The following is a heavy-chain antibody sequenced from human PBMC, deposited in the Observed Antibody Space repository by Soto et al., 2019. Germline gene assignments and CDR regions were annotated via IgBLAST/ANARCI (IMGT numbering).Heavy chain of an antibody. J-gene: IGHJ4*02. CDR1: GFTFNHYA. CDR2: ISYDGSNK. D-gene: IGHD1-26*01. CDR3: AKDQAGATSL. V-gene: IGHV3-30*18. Sequence: PGGSLRLSCAASGFTFNHYAMSWVRQAPGKGLGWVAVISYDGSNKYYADSVKGRFTISRDNSKNTLYLQMNSLRAEDTAVYYCAKDQAGATSLWGQGTLVTVSS.